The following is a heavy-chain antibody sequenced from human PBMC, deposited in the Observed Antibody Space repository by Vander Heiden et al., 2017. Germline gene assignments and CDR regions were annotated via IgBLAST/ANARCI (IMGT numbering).Heavy chain of an antibody. CDR2: IKQDGNEE. Sequence: VQLVGSGGGLVQPGGSLRLSCVASGFTFNTYCMSWVRQAPGKGLEWVANIKQDGNEEYYMDSVKGRFTISRDNAKNSLFLQLNSLRVEDTAVYYCARSLCGAYDFWGQGTLVTVSS. J-gene: IGHJ4*02. V-gene: IGHV3-7*01. CDR3: ARSLCGAYDF. CDR1: GFTFNTYC. D-gene: IGHD4-17*01.